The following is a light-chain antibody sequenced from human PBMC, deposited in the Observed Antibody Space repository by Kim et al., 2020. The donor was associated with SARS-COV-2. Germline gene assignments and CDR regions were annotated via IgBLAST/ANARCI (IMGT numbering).Light chain of an antibody. Sequence: EIVLTQSPDILSLSPGERATLSCRVSQGVGGYVAWYQQKPGQPPRLVIYDSSNRATGIPATFSGSGSGTDFTLTISSLEPEDVAVYYCQERGSWQHTFGGGTKLEIK. CDR1: QGVGGY. CDR3: QERGSWQHT. CDR2: DSS. V-gene: IGKV3-11*01. J-gene: IGKJ4*01.